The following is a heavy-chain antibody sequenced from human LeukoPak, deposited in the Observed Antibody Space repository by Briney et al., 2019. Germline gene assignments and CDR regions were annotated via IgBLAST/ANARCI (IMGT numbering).Heavy chain of an antibody. CDR2: ITGSSSYI. D-gene: IGHD5-24*01. CDR1: AFTFSSYS. V-gene: IGHV3-21*01. CDR3: ARDEMATSYPYYYYGMDV. Sequence: GGSLRLSCAASAFTFSSYSMNWVRQAPGKGLEWVSSITGSSSYIYYADSVKGRFTISRDNAKNSLYLQMNSLRAEDTAAYYCARDEMATSYPYYYYGMDVWDQGTTVTVSS. J-gene: IGHJ6*02.